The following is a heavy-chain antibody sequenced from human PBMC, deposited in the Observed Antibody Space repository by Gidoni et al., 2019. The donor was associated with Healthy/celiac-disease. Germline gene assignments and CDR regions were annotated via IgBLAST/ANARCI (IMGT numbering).Heavy chain of an antibody. CDR1: GGSFSGYY. V-gene: IGHV4-34*01. J-gene: IGHJ5*02. CDR2: INHSGST. CDR3: ASYYYGWWFDP. D-gene: IGHD3-10*01. Sequence: QVQLQQWGAGLLKPSETLSLTCAVYGGSFSGYYWSWIRQPPGKGLEWIGEINHSGSTNYNPSLKSRVTISVDTSKNQFSLKLSSVTAADTAVYYCASYYYGWWFDPWGQGTLVTVSS.